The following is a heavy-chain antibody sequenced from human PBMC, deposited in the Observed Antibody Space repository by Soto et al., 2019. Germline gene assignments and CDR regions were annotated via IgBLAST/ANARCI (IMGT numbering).Heavy chain of an antibody. D-gene: IGHD3-16*01. Sequence: EVHLVESGGGLVQPGGSLRLSCAASAFTFSSYEMNWVRQAPGKGLEWISYISSSGSSIHYADSVKGRFIISRDNAKNSLYLQMNSLRAEDTAVYYCARISGWRIGGFGGAFDIWGQGTMVTVSS. V-gene: IGHV3-48*03. J-gene: IGHJ3*02. CDR2: ISSSGSSI. CDR3: ARISGWRIGGFGGAFDI. CDR1: AFTFSSYE.